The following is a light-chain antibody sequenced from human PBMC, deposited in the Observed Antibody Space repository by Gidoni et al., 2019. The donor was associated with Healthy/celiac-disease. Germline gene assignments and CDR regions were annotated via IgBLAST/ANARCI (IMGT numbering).Light chain of an antibody. CDR1: QSISSY. CDR3: QQSYSTPRT. V-gene: IGKV1-39*01. CDR2: AAS. J-gene: IGKJ1*01. Sequence: DIQMIQSPSSLSASVGDRVTITCRASQSISSYLNWYQQKPGKAPKLLIYAASSLQSAVPSRFSGSGSGTDFTLTISSLQPEDFATYYCQQSYSTPRTFGQGTKVEIK.